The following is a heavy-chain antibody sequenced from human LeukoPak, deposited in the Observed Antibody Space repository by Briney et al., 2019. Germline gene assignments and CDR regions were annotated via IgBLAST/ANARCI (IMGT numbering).Heavy chain of an antibody. Sequence: SETLSLTCTVSGGSISSYYWSWIRQPPGKGLEWIGYIYYSGSTNYNPSLKSRVTISVDTSKNQFSLKVSSVTAADTAVYYCARITNSGSYGMDVWGQGTTVTVSS. CDR2: IYYSGST. D-gene: IGHD4-23*01. V-gene: IGHV4-59*01. CDR1: GGSISSYY. J-gene: IGHJ6*02. CDR3: ARITNSGSYGMDV.